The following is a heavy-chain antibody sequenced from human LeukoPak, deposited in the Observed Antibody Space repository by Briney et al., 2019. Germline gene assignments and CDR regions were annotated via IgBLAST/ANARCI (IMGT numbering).Heavy chain of an antibody. V-gene: IGHV1-18*01. J-gene: IGHJ3*02. D-gene: IGHD3-22*01. CDR1: GYTFTSYG. CDR3: ARDEKGEGYYYDSSGYPDAFDI. CDR2: ISAYNGNT. Sequence: ASVKVSCKASGYTFTSYGISWVRQAPGQGLEWMGWISAYNGNTNYAQKLQGRVTMTTDTSTSTAYMELRTLRSDDTAVYHCARDEKGEGYYYDSSGYPDAFDIWGQGTMVTVSS.